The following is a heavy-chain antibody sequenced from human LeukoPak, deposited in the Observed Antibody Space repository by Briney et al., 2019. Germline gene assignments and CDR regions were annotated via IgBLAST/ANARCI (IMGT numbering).Heavy chain of an antibody. Sequence: AGGSLRLSCAASGFTFSSYWMTWVRQAPGKGLEWVANIKQDGSEKYYVDSVKGRFTVSRDNAKNSLYLQMNSLRAEDTAVYYCARETESSSSWYDSWGQGTLVSVSS. CDR1: GFTFSSYW. CDR3: ARETESSSSWYDS. J-gene: IGHJ5*01. V-gene: IGHV3-7*03. D-gene: IGHD6-6*01. CDR2: IKQDGSEK.